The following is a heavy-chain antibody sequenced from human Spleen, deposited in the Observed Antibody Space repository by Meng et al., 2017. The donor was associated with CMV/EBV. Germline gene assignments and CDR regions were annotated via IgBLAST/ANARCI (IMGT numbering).Heavy chain of an antibody. V-gene: IGHV4-39*07. CDR3: ARDGDGGDYVWGSSRILDY. Sequence: ETLSLTCSVSGDSISSNNHYWTWIRQPPGKGLEWIGHIYYTGNSFYNPSLKSRLTISVDTSKNQFSLKLTSVTAADTAVYFCARDGDGGDYVWGSSRILDYWGQGALVTVSS. CDR2: IYYTGNS. CDR1: GDSISSNNHY. D-gene: IGHD3-16*02. J-gene: IGHJ4*02.